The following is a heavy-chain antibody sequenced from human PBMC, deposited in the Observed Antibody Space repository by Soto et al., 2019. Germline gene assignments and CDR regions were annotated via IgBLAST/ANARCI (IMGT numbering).Heavy chain of an antibody. D-gene: IGHD1-26*01. J-gene: IGHJ6*02. V-gene: IGHV1-69*12. CDR1: GGTFSSYA. CDR2: IIPIFGTA. CDR3: ASHSGSSPEGRYYYGMDV. Sequence: QVQLVQSGAEVKKPGSSVKVSCKASGGTFSSYAISWVRQAPGQGLEWMGGIIPIFGTADYAQKFQGRVTITGDEPTSTAYMELSSLRSEDTAVYYCASHSGSSPEGRYYYGMDVWGQGTTVTVSS.